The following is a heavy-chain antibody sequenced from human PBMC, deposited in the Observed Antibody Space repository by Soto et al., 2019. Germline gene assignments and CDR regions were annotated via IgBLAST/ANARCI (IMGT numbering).Heavy chain of an antibody. CDR3: ATEWLRAPPFGY. D-gene: IGHD5-12*01. CDR2: FDPEDDET. CDR1: GYTLTELS. V-gene: IGHV1-24*01. Sequence: ASVKVSCKVSGYTLTELSMHWVRQAPGKGLEWMRGFDPEDDETIYAQKFQGRVTMTEDTSTDTAYMELSSLRSEDTAVYYCATEWLRAPPFGYWGQGTLVTVSS. J-gene: IGHJ4*02.